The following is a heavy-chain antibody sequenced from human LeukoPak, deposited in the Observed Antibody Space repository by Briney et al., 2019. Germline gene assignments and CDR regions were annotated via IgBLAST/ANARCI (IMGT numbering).Heavy chain of an antibody. V-gene: IGHV3-48*03. CDR1: GFTFSSYE. D-gene: IGHD5-12*01. CDR3: ARDPSGGYDPQPDHDAFDI. J-gene: IGHJ3*02. Sequence: GGSLRLSCAASGFTFSSYEMNWVRQAPGKGLEWVSYINSGGGTIYYADSVKGRSTISRDNAKNSLYLQMNSLRAEDTAVYYCARDPSGGYDPQPDHDAFDIWGQGTMVTVSS. CDR2: INSGGGTI.